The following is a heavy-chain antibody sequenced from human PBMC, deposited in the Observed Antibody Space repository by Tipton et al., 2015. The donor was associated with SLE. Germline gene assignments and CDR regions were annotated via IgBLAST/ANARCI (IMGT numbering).Heavy chain of an antibody. Sequence: SLRLSCAASGFNFNVYWMHWVRQAPGKGPVWVSRIYSDASITTYADSVKGRFTISRDNAKNTLHLQMNSLRAEDTAIYYCVRGDWGSGYWGQGTLVTVSS. CDR2: IYSDASIT. CDR3: VRGDWGSGY. J-gene: IGHJ4*02. D-gene: IGHD7-27*01. V-gene: IGHV3-74*01. CDR1: GFNFNVYW.